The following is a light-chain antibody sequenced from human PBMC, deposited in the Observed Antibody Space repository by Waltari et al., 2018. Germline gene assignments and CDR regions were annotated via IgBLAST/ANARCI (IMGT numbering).Light chain of an antibody. V-gene: IGLV2-14*01. CDR2: DVS. CDR3: SSYTSSSTPWV. Sequence: QSALTQPASVSGSPGQSITISCTGTSSDVGGYNYVSWYQQHPGKAPKLMIYDVSNRPSGVSNRFFGSKSGNTASLTISGLQAEEEADYYCSSYTSSSTPWVFGGGTKLTVL. CDR1: SSDVGGYNY. J-gene: IGLJ3*02.